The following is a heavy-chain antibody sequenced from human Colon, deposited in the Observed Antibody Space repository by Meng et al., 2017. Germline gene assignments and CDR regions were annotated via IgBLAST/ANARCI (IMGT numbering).Heavy chain of an antibody. CDR2: IYYRGSR. CDR3: ARDLGLEGRLAP. CDR1: GASINSDDSY. V-gene: IGHV4-30-4*01. Sequence: VPLAESRPCVLTPLQTRPRRCTVSGASINSDDSYWSWIRQTPGKGLEWIGFIYYRGSRYYNPSLKSRVTISLDTSKNQFSLELTSVTVAATAVYYCARDLGLEGRLAPWGQGTLVTVSS. J-gene: IGHJ5*02. D-gene: IGHD3-16*01.